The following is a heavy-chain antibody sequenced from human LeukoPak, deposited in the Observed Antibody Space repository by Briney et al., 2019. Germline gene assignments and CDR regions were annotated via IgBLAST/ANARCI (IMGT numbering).Heavy chain of an antibody. CDR2: IFTTGST. CDR3: ARHEYSSSWFDY. CDR1: GGSMRNSY. D-gene: IGHD6-13*01. J-gene: IGHJ4*02. Sequence: PSETPSLTCTVSGGSMRNSYWSWIRQPAGKGLEWVGRIFTTGSTNYNPSLKSRVTMSIDTSKNQFSLKLSSVTAADTAVYYCARHEYSSSWFDYWGQGTLVTVSS. V-gene: IGHV4-4*07.